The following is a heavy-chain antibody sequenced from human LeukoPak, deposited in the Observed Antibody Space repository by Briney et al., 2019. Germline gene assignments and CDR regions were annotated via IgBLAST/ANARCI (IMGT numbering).Heavy chain of an antibody. Sequence: GGSLRLSCAASGFTFSSYWMHWVRQAPGKGLVWVSRINSDGSSTSYADSVKGRFIISRDNAKNTLYLQMNSLRAEDTAVYYCARDQVVVPAAIEFDPWGQGTLVTVSS. D-gene: IGHD2-2*01. CDR1: GFTFSSYW. CDR2: INSDGSST. V-gene: IGHV3-74*01. J-gene: IGHJ5*02. CDR3: ARDQVVVPAAIEFDP.